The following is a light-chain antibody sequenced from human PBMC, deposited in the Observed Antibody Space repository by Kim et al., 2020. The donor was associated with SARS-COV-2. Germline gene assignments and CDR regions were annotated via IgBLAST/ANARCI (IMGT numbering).Light chain of an antibody. J-gene: IGKJ2*01. Sequence: SASVGDRVTNTCRASQSISTWLAWYQQKPGKAPELLMYDASRLQSGVPSRFSGSGSGTEFTLTISSLQPGDFATYYCQQYDSYSRTFGQGTKLEI. CDR2: DAS. CDR1: QSISTW. CDR3: QQYDSYSRT. V-gene: IGKV1-5*01.